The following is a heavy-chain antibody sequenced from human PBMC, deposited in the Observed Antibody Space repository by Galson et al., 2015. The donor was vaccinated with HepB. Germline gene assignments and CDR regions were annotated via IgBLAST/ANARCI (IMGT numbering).Heavy chain of an antibody. V-gene: IGHV3-53*01. D-gene: IGHD1-1*01. CDR3: ASPYCIDGNCYPLWH. CDR1: GFIVRTSY. Sequence: SLRLSCAASGFIVRTSYLSWVRQAPGKGLEWVSTIYSGGHGYYTDSVKGRFSISRDTNKNTVYLQMKNLGGDDTAVYDCASPYCIDGNCYPLWHWGQGTLVTVSS. J-gene: IGHJ4*02. CDR2: IYSGGHG.